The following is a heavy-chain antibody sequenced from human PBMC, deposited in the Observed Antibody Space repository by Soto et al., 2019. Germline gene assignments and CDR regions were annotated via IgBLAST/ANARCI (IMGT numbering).Heavy chain of an antibody. D-gene: IGHD3-3*01. V-gene: IGHV1-3*01. CDR1: GYTFTSYA. Sequence: GASVKVSCKASGYTFTSYAMHWVRQAPGQRLEWMGWINAGNGNTKYSQKFQGRVTITRDTSASTAYMELSSLRSEDTAVYYCARHKTYYDFWSGYPPAHYGMDVWGQGTTVTVSS. J-gene: IGHJ6*02. CDR2: INAGNGNT. CDR3: ARHKTYYDFWSGYPPAHYGMDV.